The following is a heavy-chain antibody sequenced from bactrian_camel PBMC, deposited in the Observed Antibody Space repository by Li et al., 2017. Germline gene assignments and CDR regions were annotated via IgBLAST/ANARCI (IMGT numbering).Heavy chain of an antibody. Sequence: VQLVESGGGSVQTGGSLTLSCEISGYHISRYCKAWFRQAPGKEREAVAYLLKSDIISTSYVDSVKGRFTISQDNAGNSLHLQMNNVKPEDTGMYFCAADPFRSTWPPCVERANFGFWGQGTQVTVS. J-gene: IGHJ6*01. V-gene: IGHV3S26*01. CDR3: AADPFRSTWPPCVERANFGF. CDR2: LKSDIIST. CDR1: GYHISRYC.